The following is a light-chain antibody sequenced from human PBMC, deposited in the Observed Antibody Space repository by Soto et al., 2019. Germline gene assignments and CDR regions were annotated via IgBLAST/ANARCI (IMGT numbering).Light chain of an antibody. CDR1: QGITSA. Sequence: AIQLTESPSSLSAFVGDRVTITCRARQGITSALAWYQQKPGKAPKLLISIASSLESGVPSRFSGSGSGTDFTLTISSLQPEDFATYVCQQFNSYPITCGQGTRLEIK. J-gene: IGKJ5*01. CDR2: IAS. V-gene: IGKV1-13*02. CDR3: QQFNSYPIT.